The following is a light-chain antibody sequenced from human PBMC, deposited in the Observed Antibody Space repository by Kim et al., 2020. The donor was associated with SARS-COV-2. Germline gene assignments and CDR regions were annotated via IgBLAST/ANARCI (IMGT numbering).Light chain of an antibody. CDR2: TAS. J-gene: IGKJ1*01. CDR3: EQTDSAYRT. V-gene: IGKV1-39*01. Sequence: DIQMTQSPSSLSASVGDRVTITCRASQDISRYLNWYQQKPGKAPKLLIYTASSLQSGVPSRFTGSGSETDFTLTISSLQPEDFATYYCEQTDSAYRTFGQGAKVDIK. CDR1: QDISRY.